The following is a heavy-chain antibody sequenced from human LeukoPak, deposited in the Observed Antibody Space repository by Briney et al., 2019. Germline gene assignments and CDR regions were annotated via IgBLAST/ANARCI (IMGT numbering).Heavy chain of an antibody. CDR1: GFTFDDYA. CDR3: AKDPGP. V-gene: IGHV3-9*01. Sequence: PGRSLRLSCAASGFTFDDYAMHWVRQAPGKGLEWVSGISWNSGSIGYADSVKGRFTISGDNAKNSLYLQMNSLRAEDTALYYCAKDPGPWGQGTLVTVSS. CDR2: ISWNSGSI. J-gene: IGHJ5*02.